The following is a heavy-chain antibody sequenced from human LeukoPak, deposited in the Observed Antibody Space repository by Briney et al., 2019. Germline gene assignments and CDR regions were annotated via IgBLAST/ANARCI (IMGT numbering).Heavy chain of an antibody. D-gene: IGHD3-10*01. CDR3: ARGRGGNYFDY. Sequence: GGSLRLSCAVSGFTFSSYWMHWVRQAPGKGLEWVSSISSSSGYIYYADSLKGRFTISRDNAKNSLYLQMNSLRAEDTAVYYCARGRGGNYFDYWGQGTLVTVSS. CDR1: GFTFSSYW. J-gene: IGHJ4*02. CDR2: ISSSSGYI. V-gene: IGHV3-21*01.